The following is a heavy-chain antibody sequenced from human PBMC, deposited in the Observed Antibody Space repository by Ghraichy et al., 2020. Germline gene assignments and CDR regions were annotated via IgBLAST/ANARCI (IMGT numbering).Heavy chain of an antibody. CDR2: IYYSGST. D-gene: IGHD6-13*01. Sequence: SETLSLTCTVSGGSISSSSYYWGWIRQPPGKGLEWIGSIYYSGSTYYNPSLKSRVTISVDTSKNQFSLKLSSVTAADTAVYYCARHGGAEYSSTCFDYWGQGTLVTVSS. CDR3: ARHGGAEYSSTCFDY. J-gene: IGHJ4*02. V-gene: IGHV4-39*01. CDR1: GGSISSSSYY.